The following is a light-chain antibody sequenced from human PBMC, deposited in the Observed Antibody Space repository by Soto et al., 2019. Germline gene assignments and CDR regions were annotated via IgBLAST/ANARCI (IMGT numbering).Light chain of an antibody. CDR1: NIGSKS. CDR3: QVWDSSRNQGV. CDR2: FDS. V-gene: IGLV3-21*04. J-gene: IGLJ1*01. Sequence: YELTQPPSVSVAPGKTARITCGGNNIGSKSVHWYQQKPGQAPVLVVYFDSGRPSGIPERFSGSNSGNTATLTISSVEAGDEADYYCQVWDSSRNQGVFGSGTKLTVL.